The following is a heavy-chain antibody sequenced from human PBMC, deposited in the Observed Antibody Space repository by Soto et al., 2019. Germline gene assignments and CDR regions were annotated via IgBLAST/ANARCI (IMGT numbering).Heavy chain of an antibody. CDR3: GSTPRCGGGSCCFWYYDL. CDR2: IYHSGST. Sequence: QVQLQESGPGLVKPSGTLSLTCAVSGGSISSSNWWSWVRQPPGKGLEWIGEIYHSGSTNYNPSLRGRATILLDKSKNDSSLMVSSVPAADTAVYYSGSTPRCGGGSCCFWYYDLWGRGTLVTVSS. D-gene: IGHD2-15*01. CDR1: GGSISSSNW. J-gene: IGHJ2*01. V-gene: IGHV4-4*02.